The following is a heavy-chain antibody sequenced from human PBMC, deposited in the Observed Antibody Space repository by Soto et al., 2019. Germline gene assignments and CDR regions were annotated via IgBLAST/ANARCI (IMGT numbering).Heavy chain of an antibody. D-gene: IGHD2-2*01. CDR1: GGSISSGDYY. V-gene: IGHV4-30-4*01. Sequence: QVQLQESGPGLVKPSQTLSLTCTVSGGSISSGDYYWSWIRQPPGKGLEWIGYIYYSGSTYYNPSLKSRVTISVETSKNQFSLKLSSVTAADTAVYYCARSSGGMAMPYYYYGMDVWGQGTTVTVSS. CDR3: ARSSGGMAMPYYYYGMDV. CDR2: IYYSGST. J-gene: IGHJ6*02.